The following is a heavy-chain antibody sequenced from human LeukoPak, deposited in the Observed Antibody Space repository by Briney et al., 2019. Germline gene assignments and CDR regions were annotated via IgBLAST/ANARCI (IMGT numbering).Heavy chain of an antibody. D-gene: IGHD3-22*01. CDR1: GFTFSSYG. V-gene: IGHV3-23*01. J-gene: IGHJ4*02. CDR2: ISGSGGST. Sequence: PGGSLRLSCAASGFTFSSYGMSWVRQAPGKGLEWVSAISGSGGSTYYADSVKGRFTISRDNAKNSLYLQMNSLRAEDTAVYYCARGNYYYDSSGYYSNGIDYWGQGTLVTVSS. CDR3: ARGNYYYDSSGYYSNGIDY.